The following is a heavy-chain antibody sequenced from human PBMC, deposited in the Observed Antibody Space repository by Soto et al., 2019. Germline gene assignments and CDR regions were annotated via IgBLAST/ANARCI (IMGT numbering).Heavy chain of an antibody. D-gene: IGHD2-15*01. V-gene: IGHV3-30*18. J-gene: IGHJ6*02. CDR2: ISYDGSNK. Sequence: GGSLRLSCAASGFTFSSYGMHWVRQAPGKGLEWVAVISYDGSNKYYADSVKGRFTISRDNSKNTLYLQMNSLRAEDTAVYYCAKDLGRVCSGGSCYIYGMDVWGQGTTVTVSS. CDR1: GFTFSSYG. CDR3: AKDLGRVCSGGSCYIYGMDV.